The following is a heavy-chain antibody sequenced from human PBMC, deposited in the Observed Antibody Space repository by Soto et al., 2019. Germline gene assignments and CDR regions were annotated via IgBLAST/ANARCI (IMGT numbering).Heavy chain of an antibody. J-gene: IGHJ2*01. Sequence: QVQLQESGPGLVKPSETLSLTCTVSGGSISNYYWSWLRQPAGKGLEWIGRISGSGSTNYNPSLESRVTLSPGPSKNHSDLKLRSATAADTGVYYCAREGRYYVSRGYSTNWYFDLWDRGTLVAVSS. CDR2: ISGSGST. CDR1: GGSISNYY. CDR3: AREGRYYVSRGYSTNWYFDL. D-gene: IGHD3-22*01. V-gene: IGHV4-4*07.